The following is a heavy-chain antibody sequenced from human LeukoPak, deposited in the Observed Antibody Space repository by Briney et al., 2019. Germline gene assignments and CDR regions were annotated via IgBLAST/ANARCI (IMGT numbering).Heavy chain of an antibody. D-gene: IGHD3-3*01. CDR1: GFTFSSYA. CDR3: AKDQDFWSGYYTN. J-gene: IGHJ4*02. V-gene: IGHV3-23*01. Sequence: GGSLRLSCAASGFTFSSYAISWVRQSPGKGLAWVSAISGSGGSTYYADSVKGRFTISRDNSKNTLYLQMNSLRAEDTAVYYCAKDQDFWSGYYTNWGQGTLVTVSS. CDR2: ISGSGGST.